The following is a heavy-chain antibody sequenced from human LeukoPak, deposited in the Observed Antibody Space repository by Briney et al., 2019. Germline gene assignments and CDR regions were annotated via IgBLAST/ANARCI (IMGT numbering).Heavy chain of an antibody. Sequence: GRSLRLSCAASGFTFSSYAMHWVRQAPGKGLEWVAVISYDGSNKYYADSVKGRFTISRDNSKNTLYLQMNSLRAEDTAVYYCARDLEVGATTGKLDYWGQGTLVTVSS. CDR2: ISYDGSNK. J-gene: IGHJ4*02. D-gene: IGHD1-26*01. V-gene: IGHV3-30-3*01. CDR1: GFTFSSYA. CDR3: ARDLEVGATTGKLDY.